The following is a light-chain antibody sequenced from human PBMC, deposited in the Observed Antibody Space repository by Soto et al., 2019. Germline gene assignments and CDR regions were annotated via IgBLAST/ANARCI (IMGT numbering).Light chain of an antibody. CDR3: QQYGSSPIT. CDR1: QRVSSTS. CDR2: AAS. J-gene: IGKJ5*01. Sequence: VLTQAQATLPLSPGERATLSCRASQRVSSTSLAWYQQKPGQAPRLLLYAASSRATGIPDRFSRSGSGTDFTLTISRLEPEAFAVYYCQQYGSSPITFCQGTRLEIK. V-gene: IGKV3-20*01.